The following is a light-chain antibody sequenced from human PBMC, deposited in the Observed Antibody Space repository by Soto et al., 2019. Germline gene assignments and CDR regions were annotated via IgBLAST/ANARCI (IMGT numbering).Light chain of an antibody. J-gene: IGLJ2*01. V-gene: IGLV2-14*01. CDR3: SSWTSSTTQV. CDR2: EVN. Sequence: QSVLTQPASVSGSPGQSITISCTGTSSDVGGYNFVSWYQQHPGKAPKLMIFEVNNRPSGVSNRFSGSKSGNTASLTISGLQAEDEADYYCSSWTSSTTQVLGGGTNLTVL. CDR1: SSDVGGYNF.